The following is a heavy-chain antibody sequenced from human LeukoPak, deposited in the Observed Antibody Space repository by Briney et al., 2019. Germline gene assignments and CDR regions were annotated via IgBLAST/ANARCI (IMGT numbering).Heavy chain of an antibody. CDR1: GGSIRSYY. Sequence: SETLSLTCTGSGGSIRSYYWSWIRQPPGKGLEWIGYIYYSGSTNYNPPLKSRVTISVDTSKNQFSLKLSSVTAADTAVYYCARSSESYDSSGYYSYYFDYWGQGTLVTVSS. CDR3: ARSSESYDSSGYYSYYFDY. CDR2: IYYSGST. D-gene: IGHD3-22*01. V-gene: IGHV4-59*01. J-gene: IGHJ4*02.